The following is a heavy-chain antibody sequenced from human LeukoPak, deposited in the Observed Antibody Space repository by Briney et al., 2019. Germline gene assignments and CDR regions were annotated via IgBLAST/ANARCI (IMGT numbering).Heavy chain of an antibody. V-gene: IGHV4-34*01. CDR3: ARVSYDYVWGSYRYSRWFDP. J-gene: IGHJ5*02. CDR1: GGSFSGFY. CDR2: INHSGST. D-gene: IGHD3-16*02. Sequence: PSETLSLTCAVYGGSFSGFYWSWIRQPPGKGLEWIGEINHSGSTYYNPSLKSRVTISVDTSKNQFSLKLSSVTAADTAVYYCARVSYDYVWGSYRYSRWFDPWGQGTLVTVS.